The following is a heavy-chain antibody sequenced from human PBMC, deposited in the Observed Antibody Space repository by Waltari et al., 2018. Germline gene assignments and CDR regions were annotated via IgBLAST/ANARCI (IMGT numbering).Heavy chain of an antibody. V-gene: IGHV1-69*08. Sequence: QVQLVQSGAEVKKPGSSVKVSCKASGGTFSSYAISWVRQAPGQGLEWMGRVSPIFGTANCAQKCQGRVTSTADKSTSTAYMELSSLRSEDTAVYYCVTGRSIVVVIATHYGMDVWGQGTTVTVSS. CDR3: VTGRSIVVVIATHYGMDV. J-gene: IGHJ6*02. D-gene: IGHD2-21*01. CDR1: GGTFSSYA. CDR2: VSPIFGTA.